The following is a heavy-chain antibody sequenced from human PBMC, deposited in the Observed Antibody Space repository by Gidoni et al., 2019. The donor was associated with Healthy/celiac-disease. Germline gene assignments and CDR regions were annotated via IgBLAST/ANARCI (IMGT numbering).Heavy chain of an antibody. D-gene: IGHD6-13*01. CDR1: GGTFSSYT. CDR2: IIPILGIA. J-gene: IGHJ4*02. Sequence: QVQLVQSGAEVKKPRSSVKVSCKAYGGTFSSYTISWVRQAPGPGLEWLGRIIPILGIANYAQKFQGRVTITADKSTSTAYMELSSLRSEDTAVYYCARDPTPLSAAAGTDYWGQGTLVTVSS. V-gene: IGHV1-69*08. CDR3: ARDPTPLSAAAGTDY.